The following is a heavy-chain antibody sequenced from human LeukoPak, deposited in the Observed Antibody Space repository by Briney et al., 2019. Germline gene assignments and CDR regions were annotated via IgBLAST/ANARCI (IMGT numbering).Heavy chain of an antibody. J-gene: IGHJ3*01. CDR3: ASGRGSAFDV. CDR2: TYYTSRLNT. Sequence: SQTLSLTCAISGDSVSSNGVAWNWITQSPSRGLEWLGRTYYTSRLNTDYATSVRGRIIINQDTTKNQVSLQLNSMTPEVTLVFFCASGRGSAFDVWGQGTTVTVSS. CDR1: GDSVSSNGVA. D-gene: IGHD1-14*01. V-gene: IGHV6-1*01.